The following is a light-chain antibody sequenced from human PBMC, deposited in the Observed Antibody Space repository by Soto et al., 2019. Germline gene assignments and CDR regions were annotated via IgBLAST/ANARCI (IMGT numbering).Light chain of an antibody. CDR1: QSISSW. V-gene: IGKV1-5*03. Sequence: IQLTQYPSSLSASVGDRVTITCRASQSISSWLAWYQQKPGKAPKLLIYQASSLQSGVPSRFSGSGSETEFTLTISSLLPDDFATYFCQQYKSYCRPFGQVTNVDI. CDR2: QAS. J-gene: IGKJ1*01. CDR3: QQYKSYCRP.